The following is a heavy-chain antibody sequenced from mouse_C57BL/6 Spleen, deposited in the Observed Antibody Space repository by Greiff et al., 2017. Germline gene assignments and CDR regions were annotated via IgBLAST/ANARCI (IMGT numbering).Heavy chain of an antibody. Sequence: QVQLQQPGAELVKPGASVKVSCKASGYTFTSYWMHWVKQRPGQGLEWIGRIHPSDSDTNYNQKFKGKATLTVDKSSSTPYMQLSSLTSEDSAVYYCAIWPNYGSSYGGFAYWGQGTLVTVSA. D-gene: IGHD1-1*01. CDR2: IHPSDSDT. V-gene: IGHV1-74*01. CDR1: GYTFTSYW. CDR3: AIWPNYGSSYGGFAY. J-gene: IGHJ3*01.